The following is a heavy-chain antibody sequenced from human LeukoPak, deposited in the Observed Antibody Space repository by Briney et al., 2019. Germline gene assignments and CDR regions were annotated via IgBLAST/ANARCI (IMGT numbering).Heavy chain of an antibody. D-gene: IGHD1-26*01. CDR3: AREESGRYHY. J-gene: IGHJ4*02. Sequence: GGSLRLSCAVSGFTFSNHWMHWVRQAPGKGLVWVSRINTDGSSTRYADSVKGRFTISRDDAKNTLYLQMNSLRAEDTAVYYCAREESGRYHYWGQGTLVTVSS. V-gene: IGHV3-74*01. CDR1: GFTFSNHW. CDR2: INTDGSST.